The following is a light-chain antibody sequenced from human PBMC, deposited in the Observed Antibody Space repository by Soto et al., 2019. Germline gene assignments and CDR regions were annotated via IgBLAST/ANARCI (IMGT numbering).Light chain of an antibody. V-gene: IGLV1-40*01. CDR2: GNK. CDR3: QSYDSSLNAVV. J-gene: IGLJ3*02. Sequence: QSVLTQPPSVSGAPGQRVTISCTGLSSNIGAGYDVNWYQQVPGTAPKLLIYGNKNRPSGVPDRFSGSRSGTSGSLAITGLQTEDEADYFCQSYDSSLNAVVFGGGTQLTVL. CDR1: SSNIGAGYD.